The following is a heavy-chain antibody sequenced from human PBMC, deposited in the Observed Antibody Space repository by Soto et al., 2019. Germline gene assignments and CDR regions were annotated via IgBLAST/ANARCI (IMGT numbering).Heavy chain of an antibody. Sequence: PSVKVSCKASGFTFTNSAVQWVRQAPGQGLEWIGRIIVGNGNTNYAQKFQERVTITRDMSTSTAYMELSSLRSEDTAVYYCAAVWFRFIAWFPPPYYGMDVWGQGTTVTVSS. CDR2: IIVGNGNT. D-gene: IGHD3-10*01. CDR3: AAVWFRFIAWFPPPYYGMDV. J-gene: IGHJ6*02. V-gene: IGHV1-58*01. CDR1: GFTFTNSA.